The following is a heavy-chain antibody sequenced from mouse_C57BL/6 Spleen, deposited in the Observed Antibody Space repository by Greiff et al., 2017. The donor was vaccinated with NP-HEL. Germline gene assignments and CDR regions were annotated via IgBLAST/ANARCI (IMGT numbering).Heavy chain of an antibody. CDR1: GFSLTSYG. Sequence: ESGPGLVQPSQSLSITCTVSGFSLTSYGVHWVRQSPGKGLEWLGVIWSGGSTDYNAAFISRLSISKDNSKSQVFFKMNSLQADDTAIYYCARKPYDGYYDYAMDYWGQGTSVTVSS. CDR2: IWSGGST. D-gene: IGHD2-3*01. J-gene: IGHJ4*01. CDR3: ARKPYDGYYDYAMDY. V-gene: IGHV2-2*01.